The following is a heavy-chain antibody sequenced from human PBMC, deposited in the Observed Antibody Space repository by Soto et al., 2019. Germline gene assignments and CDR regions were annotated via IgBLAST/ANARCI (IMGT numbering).Heavy chain of an antibody. D-gene: IGHD6-6*01. CDR2: ISGSGGST. CDR1: GFSLSSYA. V-gene: IGHV3-23*01. J-gene: IGHJ4*02. Sequence: HPGGSLRLSCAASGFSLSSYAMSWVRQAPGKGLEWVSAISGSGGSTYYADSVKGRFTISRDNSKNTLYLQMNSLRAEDTAVYYRAKGLVGYRSSRGPFPFDYWGQGTLVTVSS. CDR3: AKGLVGYRSSRGPFPFDY.